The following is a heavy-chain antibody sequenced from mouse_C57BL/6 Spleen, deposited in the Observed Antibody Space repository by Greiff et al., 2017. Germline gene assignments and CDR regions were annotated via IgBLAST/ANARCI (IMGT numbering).Heavy chain of an antibody. J-gene: IGHJ3*01. Sequence: QVQLQQSGAELVMPGASVKLSCKASGYTFTSYWMHWVKQRPGQGLEWIGEIDPSDSYTNYNQQFKSKSTLTVDTSSSTAYMQLSSLTSEDSAVYYWARGGDYDVGFACWGQGTLVTVSA. CDR3: ARGGDYDVGFAC. V-gene: IGHV1-69*01. CDR1: GYTFTSYW. CDR2: IDPSDSYT. D-gene: IGHD2-4*01.